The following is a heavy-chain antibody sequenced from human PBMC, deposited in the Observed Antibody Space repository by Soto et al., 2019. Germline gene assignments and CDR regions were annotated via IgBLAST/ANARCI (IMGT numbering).Heavy chain of an antibody. CDR1: GFTFTNYW. CDR2: INPAGSIT. V-gene: IGHV3-74*01. CDR3: ARVLRGYYHMAV. Sequence: GSLRLSCAASGFTFTNYWMHWVRQAPGKGRVWVSRINPAGSITSNADAVKGRFTISRDNAKNTLYLQMSSLRAEDTAVYYCARVLRGYYHMAVWCKGSTFTDS. J-gene: IGHJ6*03.